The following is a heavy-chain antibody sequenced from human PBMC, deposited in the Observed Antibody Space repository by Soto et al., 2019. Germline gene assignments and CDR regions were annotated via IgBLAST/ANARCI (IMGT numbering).Heavy chain of an antibody. V-gene: IGHV5-51*01. J-gene: IGHJ6*02. CDR2: IXPXXXXX. Sequence: PGESLKISCKGSGYTFTNYWIGWVRQMPGKGPEWMGIIXPXXXXXKXXPSFQGQVTISADKSITTTYLQWSSLKASDTAIYYCAASIFYYGMDVWGQGTTVTAS. CDR3: AASIFYYGMDV. CDR1: GYTFTNYW.